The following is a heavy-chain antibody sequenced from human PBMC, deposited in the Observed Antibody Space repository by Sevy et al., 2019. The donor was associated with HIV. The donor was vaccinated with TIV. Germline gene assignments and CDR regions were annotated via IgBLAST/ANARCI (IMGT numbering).Heavy chain of an antibody. CDR2: VYSGGAT. CDR1: GFTLTNEF. V-gene: IGHV3-53*01. Sequence: GGSLRLSCAVSGFTLTNEFFSWVRQAPGKGLEWVAVVYSGGATYYADSVKGRFTISRDKSKSTLYLQMKSLRAEDTPGYYGARVGYCRGGTGSSGFSYAMDVWGQGTTVTVSS. J-gene: IGHJ6*02. D-gene: IGHD2-15*01. CDR3: ARVGYCRGGTGSSGFSYAMDV.